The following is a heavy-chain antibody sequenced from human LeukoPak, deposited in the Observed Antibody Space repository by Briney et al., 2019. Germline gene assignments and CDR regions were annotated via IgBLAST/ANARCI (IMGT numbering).Heavy chain of an antibody. CDR2: VSSSATYI. D-gene: IGHD2-15*01. CDR3: AREVMVVAATTFWYFDL. CDR1: GFTFSSYS. V-gene: IGHV3-21*01. J-gene: IGHJ2*01. Sequence: GGSLRLSCAASGFTFSSYSMHWVRQAPGKGLEWVSSVSSSATYIYYADSVKGRFTISRDNAKNSLYLQMNSLRAEDTAVYYCAREVMVVAATTFWYFDLWGRGTLVTVSS.